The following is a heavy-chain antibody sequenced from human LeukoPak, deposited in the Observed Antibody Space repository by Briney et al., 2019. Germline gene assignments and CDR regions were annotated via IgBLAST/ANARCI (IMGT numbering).Heavy chain of an antibody. CDR2: IYTSGST. CDR3: ARHRCGGDCTYNWFDP. D-gene: IGHD2-21*02. J-gene: IGHJ5*02. Sequence: SETLSLTCTVSGGSISSYYWSWIRQPPGKGLEWIGYIYTSGSTNYNPSLKSRVTISVDTSKNQFSLKLSSVTAADTAVYYCARHRCGGDCTYNWFDPWGQGTLVTVSS. CDR1: GGSISSYY. V-gene: IGHV4-4*09.